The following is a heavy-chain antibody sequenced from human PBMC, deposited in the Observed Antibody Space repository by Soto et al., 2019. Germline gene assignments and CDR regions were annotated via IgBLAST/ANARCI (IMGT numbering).Heavy chain of an antibody. Sequence: QVQLQESGPGLVRPSETLSLTCTVAAGAISNDYWNWIRQPSGKGLEWSGYINYSGSTNYNPSLKSRVTIAVDTSKNQFSLKLSAVTAADTAVYYCARVVSLDQLPGGMDVWGQGTTVTVSS. CDR2: INYSGST. J-gene: IGHJ6*02. CDR1: AGAISNDY. V-gene: IGHV4-59*01. CDR3: ARVVSLDQLPGGMDV. D-gene: IGHD3-22*01.